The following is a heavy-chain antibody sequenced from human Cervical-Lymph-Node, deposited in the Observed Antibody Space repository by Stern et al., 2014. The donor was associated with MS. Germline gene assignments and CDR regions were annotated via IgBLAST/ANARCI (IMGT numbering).Heavy chain of an antibody. CDR2: ISPKTGSA. CDR3: ARDRGSYSDY. Sequence: QVQLVQSGAEVERPGASVKVSCKASGYTFIAYFLHWVRQAPGQGLEWMVWISPKTGSATYAQKFQDRVTMTRYTSINTGYMEVSSLRSDDTAVYYCARDRGSYSDYWGQGTLVAVSS. V-gene: IGHV1-2*02. J-gene: IGHJ4*02. CDR1: GYTFIAYF. D-gene: IGHD1-26*01.